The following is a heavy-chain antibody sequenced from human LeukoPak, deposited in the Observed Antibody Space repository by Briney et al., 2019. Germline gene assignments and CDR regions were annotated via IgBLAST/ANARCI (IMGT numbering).Heavy chain of an antibody. Sequence: GGSLRLSCAASGFTFNNFEMNWVCQAPGKGLEWVSYISSSGNTIYYADSVKGRFTISRDNAKNSLYLQMNSLRAEDTALYFCARGPPNYYDSSGYFYLWGQGTLVTVSS. D-gene: IGHD3-22*01. CDR3: ARGPPNYYDSSGYFYL. V-gene: IGHV3-48*03. CDR1: GFTFNNFE. J-gene: IGHJ4*02. CDR2: ISSSGNTI.